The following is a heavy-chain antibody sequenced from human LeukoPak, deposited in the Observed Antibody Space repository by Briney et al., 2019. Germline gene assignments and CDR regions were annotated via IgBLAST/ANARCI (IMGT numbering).Heavy chain of an antibody. CDR3: ARDTPLGYFD. V-gene: IGHV4-31*03. J-gene: IGHJ4*02. D-gene: IGHD3-9*01. Sequence: SDTLSLTCTVSGGPLKRGGYYWSWIRQHPGKVLEWIGYIYQSVNTYYIPSLKSRVTITVDTSKNQCSWKLSYVTAADTAVYYCARDTPLGYFDWGQGNLVTVSS. CDR1: GGPLKRGGYY. CDR2: IYQSVNT.